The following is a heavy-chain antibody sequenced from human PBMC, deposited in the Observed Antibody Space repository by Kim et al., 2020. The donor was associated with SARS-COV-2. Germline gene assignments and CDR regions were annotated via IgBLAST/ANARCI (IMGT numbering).Heavy chain of an antibody. D-gene: IGHD1-1*01. Sequence: YYADSVRGRFTISRDHSENALYVQMNSLGAEDTALYYCARQRGYDFDMWGQGTMVTVSS. V-gene: IGHV3-23*01. CDR3: ARQRGYDFDM. J-gene: IGHJ3*02.